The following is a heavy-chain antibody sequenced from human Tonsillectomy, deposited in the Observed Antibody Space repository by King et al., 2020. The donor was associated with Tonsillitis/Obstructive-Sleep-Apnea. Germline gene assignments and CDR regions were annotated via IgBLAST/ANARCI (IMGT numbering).Heavy chain of an antibody. V-gene: IGHV3-33*01. CDR3: AGEGAGTEGAFDI. J-gene: IGHJ3*02. CDR2: IWFDGSNR. CDR1: GFIFRTYG. Sequence: VQLVESGGGVVHPGRSLRLSCVASGFIFRTYGMHWVRQAPGKGLEWVAVIWFDGSNRYYADSVKGRFTISRDNSKKMVYLQMNSLRAEDTAVYYCAGEGAGTEGAFDIWGQGTMVTVSS. D-gene: IGHD1-7*01.